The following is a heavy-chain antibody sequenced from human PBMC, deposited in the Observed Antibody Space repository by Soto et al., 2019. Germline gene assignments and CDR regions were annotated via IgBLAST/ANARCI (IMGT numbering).Heavy chain of an antibody. CDR2: ISAYNGNT. CDR3: ASDPGYYYDSSGSPDAFDI. D-gene: IGHD3-22*01. Sequence: SVKVSCKASGYTFTSYGISWVRQAPVQGLEWMGWISAYNGNTNYAQKLQGRVTMTTDTSTSTAYMELRSLRSDDTAVYYCASDPGYYYDSSGSPDAFDIWGQGTMVTVS. J-gene: IGHJ3*02. CDR1: GYTFTSYG. V-gene: IGHV1-18*04.